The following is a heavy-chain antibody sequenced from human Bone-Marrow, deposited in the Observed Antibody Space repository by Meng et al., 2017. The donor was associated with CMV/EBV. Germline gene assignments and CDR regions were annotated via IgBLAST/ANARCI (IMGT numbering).Heavy chain of an antibody. V-gene: IGHV4-34*01. Sequence: SETLSLTCAVYGGSFSGYYWSWIRQPPGKGLEWIGEINHSGSTNYNPSLKSRVTISVDTSKNQFSLKLSSVTAADTAVYYCARRYYDFWSGYPRGVDPWGQGTLVTGS. CDR3: ARRYYDFWSGYPRGVDP. D-gene: IGHD3-3*01. CDR2: INHSGST. J-gene: IGHJ5*02. CDR1: GGSFSGYY.